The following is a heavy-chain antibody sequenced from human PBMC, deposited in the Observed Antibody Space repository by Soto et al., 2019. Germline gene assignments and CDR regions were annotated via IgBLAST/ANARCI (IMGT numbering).Heavy chain of an antibody. V-gene: IGHV3-33*01. D-gene: IGHD1-1*01. CDR2: IWYDGSNK. CDR1: GFTFSSYG. CDR3: ARWVGAGKGDAFDI. J-gene: IGHJ3*02. Sequence: QVQLVESGGGVVQPGRSLRLSCAASGFTFSSYGMHWVRQAPGKGLEWVAGIWYDGSNKYYADSVKGRFTISRDNSKNTLYLQMNSLRDEDTAVYYCARWVGAGKGDAFDIWGQGTMVTVSS.